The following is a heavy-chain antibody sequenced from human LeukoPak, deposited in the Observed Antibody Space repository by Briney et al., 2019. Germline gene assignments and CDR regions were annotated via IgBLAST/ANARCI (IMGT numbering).Heavy chain of an antibody. CDR2: IKQDGSKK. CDR1: GFTFDDYA. D-gene: IGHD5-24*01. Sequence: GGSLRLSCAASGFTFDDYAMHWVRQAPGKGLEWVANIKQDGSKKSYVDSVKGRFTISRDNAKNSLYLQMNSLRAEDTAIYYCTRVGYIDEGIDYWGQGTLVTVSS. V-gene: IGHV3-7*04. CDR3: TRVGYIDEGIDY. J-gene: IGHJ4*02.